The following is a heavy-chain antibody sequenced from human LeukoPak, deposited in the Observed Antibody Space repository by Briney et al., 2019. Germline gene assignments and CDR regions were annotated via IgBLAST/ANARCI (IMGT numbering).Heavy chain of an antibody. CDR2: INHSGST. CDR1: GGSFSGYY. D-gene: IGHD5-18*01. J-gene: IGHJ4*02. V-gene: IGHV4-34*01. Sequence: KPSETLSLTCAVYGGSFSGYYWSWIRQPPEKGLEWIGEINHSGSTNYNPSLKSRVTISVDTSKNQFSLKLSSVTAADTAVYYCARGLSGIPFDYWGQGTLVTVSS. CDR3: ARGLSGIPFDY.